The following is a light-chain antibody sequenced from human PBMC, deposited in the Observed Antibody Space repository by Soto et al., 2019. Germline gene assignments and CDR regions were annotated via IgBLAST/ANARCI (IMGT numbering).Light chain of an antibody. V-gene: IGKV3-20*01. J-gene: IGKJ1*01. CDR3: QQYGSSHS. CDR2: GAS. CDR1: QSVSSSY. Sequence: EIVLTQSPGTLSLSPGERATLSCRASQSVSSSYLAWYQQQPGQAPRLLIYGASSRATGIPDRFSGSGSGTDVTLTISRLEPEDFAVYYCQQYGSSHSFGQGPKVEIK.